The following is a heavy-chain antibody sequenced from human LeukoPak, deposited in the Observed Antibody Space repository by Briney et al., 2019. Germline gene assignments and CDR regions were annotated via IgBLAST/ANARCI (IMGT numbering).Heavy chain of an antibody. CDR3: ARAGVNEPRGDYYYGMDV. CDR2: ISRSSSYT. Sequence: GGSLRLSCAASVFTFSVYYVSWVRHAPGKGLVWVFYISRSSSYTNYADSVKGRFTLSRDNAKNSLYLQMNSLRTEDTAVYYCARAGVNEPRGDYYYGMDVWGQGTTVTVSS. V-gene: IGHV3-11*06. CDR1: VFTFSVYY. D-gene: IGHD1-1*01. J-gene: IGHJ6*02.